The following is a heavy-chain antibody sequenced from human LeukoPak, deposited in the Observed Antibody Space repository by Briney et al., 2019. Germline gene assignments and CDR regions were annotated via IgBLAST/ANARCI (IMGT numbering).Heavy chain of an antibody. D-gene: IGHD3-10*01. J-gene: IGHJ4*02. CDR2: IKQDGSEK. V-gene: IGHV3-7*05. Sequence: GGSLRLSCAASGFTFSSYWMSWVRQAPGKGLEWVANIKQDGSEKYYVDSVKGRFTISRDNAKNSLYLQMNSLRAEDTAVYYCARQKYGSGSYYLQQFDYWGQGTLVTVSS. CDR3: ARQKYGSGSYYLQQFDY. CDR1: GFTFSSYW.